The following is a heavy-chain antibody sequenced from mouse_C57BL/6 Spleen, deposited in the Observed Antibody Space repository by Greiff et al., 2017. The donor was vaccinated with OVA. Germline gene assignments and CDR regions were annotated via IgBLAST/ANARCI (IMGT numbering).Heavy chain of an antibody. CDR3: AGYGYDRAVDY. Sequence: VKLQESGAELARPGASVKLSCKASGYTFTSYGISWVKQRTGQGLEWIGEIYPRSGNTYYNEKFKGKATLTADKSSSTAYMELRSLTSEDSAVYFCAGYGYDRAVDYWGQGTSVTVSS. CDR2: IYPRSGNT. D-gene: IGHD2-2*01. J-gene: IGHJ4*01. CDR1: GYTFTSYG. V-gene: IGHV1-81*01.